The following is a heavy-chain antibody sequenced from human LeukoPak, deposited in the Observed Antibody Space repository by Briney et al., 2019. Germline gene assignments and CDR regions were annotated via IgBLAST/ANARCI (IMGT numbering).Heavy chain of an antibody. CDR1: GGSFSGYY. J-gene: IGHJ4*02. Sequence: SETLSLTCAVYGGSFSGYYWSWIRQPPGKGLEWIGEINHSGSTNYNPSLKSRVTISVDTSKNQFSLKLSSVTAADTAVYYCARSASRMVVTSTHFDYWGQGTLVTASS. CDR2: INHSGST. V-gene: IGHV4-34*01. D-gene: IGHD4-23*01. CDR3: ARSASRMVVTSTHFDY.